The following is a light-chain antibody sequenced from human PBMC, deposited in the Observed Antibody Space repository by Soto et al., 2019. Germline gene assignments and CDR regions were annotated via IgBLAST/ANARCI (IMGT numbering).Light chain of an antibody. V-gene: IGLV2-14*01. CDR1: SSDVGGYSY. CDR2: DVS. CDR3: ASYTTSSTYV. J-gene: IGLJ1*01. Sequence: QSALTQPASVSGSPGHSIAIPCTGTSSDVGGYSYVSWYQQQPGKAPKLVISDVSNRPSGVSDRFSGSKSGNTASLTISGLQIEDEADYYCASYTTSSTYVFGTGTKVTV.